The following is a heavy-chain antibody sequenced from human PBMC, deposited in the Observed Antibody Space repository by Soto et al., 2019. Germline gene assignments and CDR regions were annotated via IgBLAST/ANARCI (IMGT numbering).Heavy chain of an antibody. V-gene: IGHV3-9*01. CDR1: GFRFDDYG. J-gene: IGHJ4*02. CDR2: ISRDSRSI. CDR3: VKGALTTVAYYFDY. D-gene: IGHD4-17*01. Sequence: GGSLRLSCEVSGFRFDDYGMHWVRQAPGKGLEWIAGISRDSRSISYGASMKGRFTISRDNAKNSLYLQLNSLSADDTAFYYCVKGALTTVAYYFDYWGQGALVTVSS.